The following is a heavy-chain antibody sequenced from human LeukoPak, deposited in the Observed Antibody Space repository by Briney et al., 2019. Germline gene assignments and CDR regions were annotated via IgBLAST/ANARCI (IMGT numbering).Heavy chain of an antibody. Sequence: SQTLSLTCTVSGGSISSGSYYWSWIRQPAGKGLEWIGRIYTSGNTNYNPSLRSRVTISVDTSKNQFSLKLSFVTAADTAFYYCARDGYNENEYYFDYWGQGTLVTVSS. CDR1: GGSISSGSYY. CDR3: ARDGYNENEYYFDY. J-gene: IGHJ4*02. D-gene: IGHD5-24*01. CDR2: IYTSGNT. V-gene: IGHV4-61*02.